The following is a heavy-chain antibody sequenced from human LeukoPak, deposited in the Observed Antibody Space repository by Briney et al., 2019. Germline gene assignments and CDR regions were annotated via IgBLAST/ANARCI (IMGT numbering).Heavy chain of an antibody. Sequence: ASVKVSCKASGGTFSSYAISWVRQAPGQGLEWMGGIIPIFGTANYTQKFQGRVTITTDESTSTAYMELSSLRSEDTAVCYCARVVVIPDYYYYYMDVWGKGTTVTVSS. CDR1: GGTFSSYA. CDR3: ARVVVIPDYYYYYMDV. D-gene: IGHD3-22*01. V-gene: IGHV1-69*05. CDR2: IIPIFGTA. J-gene: IGHJ6*03.